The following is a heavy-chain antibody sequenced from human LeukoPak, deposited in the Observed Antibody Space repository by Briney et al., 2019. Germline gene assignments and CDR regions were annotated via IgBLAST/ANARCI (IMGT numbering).Heavy chain of an antibody. J-gene: IGHJ5*02. D-gene: IGHD3-22*01. V-gene: IGHV5-51*01. Sequence: GESLKISCKGSGYSFTSYWIGWVRQMPGKGLEWMGIIYPGDSDTRYSPSFQGQVTISADKFISTAYLQWSSLKASDTAMYYCARSSYDSSGYYYVWFDPWGQGTLVTVSS. CDR3: ARSSYDSSGYYYVWFDP. CDR1: GYSFTSYW. CDR2: IYPGDSDT.